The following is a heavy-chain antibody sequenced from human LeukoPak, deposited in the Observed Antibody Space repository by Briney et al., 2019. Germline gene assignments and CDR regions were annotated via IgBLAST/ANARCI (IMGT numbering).Heavy chain of an antibody. J-gene: IGHJ4*02. CDR2: INHSGST. Sequence: KPSETLSLTCAVYGGSFSGYYWSWIRQPPGKGLEWIGEINHSGSTNYNPSLKSRVTISVDTSRNQFSLKMTSVAAADTAVYYCARGEVPTNLNYWGQGTLVTVSS. CDR1: GGSFSGYY. D-gene: IGHD2-8*01. CDR3: ARGEVPTNLNY. V-gene: IGHV4-34*01.